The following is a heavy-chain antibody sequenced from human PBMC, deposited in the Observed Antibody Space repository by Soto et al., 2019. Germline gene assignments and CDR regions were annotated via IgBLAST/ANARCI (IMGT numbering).Heavy chain of an antibody. Sequence: QVQLVQSGAEVKKPGSSVKVSCKASGGTFSSYAISWVRQAPGQVLEWMGGIIPIFGTANYAQKFQGRVTITADESTSTAYMELSSLRSEDTAVYYCAREDLQALQYYYPGMDVWGQGATVTVSS. J-gene: IGHJ6*02. CDR1: GGTFSSYA. D-gene: IGHD4-4*01. V-gene: IGHV1-69*01. CDR2: IIPIFGTA. CDR3: AREDLQALQYYYPGMDV.